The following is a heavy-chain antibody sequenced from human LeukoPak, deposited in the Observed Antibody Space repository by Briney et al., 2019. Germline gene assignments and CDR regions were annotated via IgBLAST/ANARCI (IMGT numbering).Heavy chain of an antibody. D-gene: IGHD2/OR15-2a*01. J-gene: IGHJ6*03. CDR2: IRYDGSNK. CDR3: ATPVHSNNYYMDV. V-gene: IGHV3-30*02. CDR1: GFTFSSYG. Sequence: PGGSLRLSCAASGFTFSSYGMHWVRQAPGKGLEWVAFIRYDGSNKYYADSVKGRFTISRDNSKNTLYLQMNSLRAEDMAVYYCATPVHSNNYYMDVWGKGTTVTISS.